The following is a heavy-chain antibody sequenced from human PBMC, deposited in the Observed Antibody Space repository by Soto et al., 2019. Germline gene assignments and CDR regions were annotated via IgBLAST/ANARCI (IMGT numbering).Heavy chain of an antibody. V-gene: IGHV1-18*01. CDR1: GGTFSSYT. CDR3: ARDRDSSGYIYAFDI. Sequence: GASVKVSCKASGGTFSSYTISWVRQAPGQGLEWMGRISPNHGITNYAQKLQGRVTMTTDKSTSTAYMELRSLRSDDTAVYYCARDRDSSGYIYAFDIWGQGTMVTVSS. D-gene: IGHD3-22*01. J-gene: IGHJ3*02. CDR2: ISPNHGIT.